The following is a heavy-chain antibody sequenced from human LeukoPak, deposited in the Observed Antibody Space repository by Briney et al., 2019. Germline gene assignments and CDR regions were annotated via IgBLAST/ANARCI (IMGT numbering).Heavy chain of an antibody. J-gene: IGHJ5*02. CDR2: INDSGST. CDR1: GGSFSGYY. CDR3: ARSYDSSGYYYAGNWFDP. V-gene: IGHV4-34*01. Sequence: SETLSLTCAVYGGSFSGYYWSWIRQPPGKGLEWIGEINDSGSTNYNPSLKSRVTISVDTSKNQFSLKLSSVTAADTAVYYCARSYDSSGYYYAGNWFDPWGQGTLVTVSS. D-gene: IGHD3-22*01.